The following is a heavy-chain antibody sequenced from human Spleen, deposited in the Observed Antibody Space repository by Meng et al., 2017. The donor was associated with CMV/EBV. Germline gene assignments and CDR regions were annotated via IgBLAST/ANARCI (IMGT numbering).Heavy chain of an antibody. D-gene: IGHD6-6*01. V-gene: IGHV3-21*01. CDR2: ISSSSSYI. CDR3: ARDSARPAAGLSYYYYGMDV. J-gene: IGHJ6*02. CDR1: GFTFSSYS. Sequence: GGSLRLSCAASGFTFSSYSMNWVRQAPGKGLEWVSSISSSSSYIYYADSVKGRFTISRDNAKNSLYLQMNSLRAEDTAVYYCARDSARPAAGLSYYYYGMDVWGQGTTVTVSS.